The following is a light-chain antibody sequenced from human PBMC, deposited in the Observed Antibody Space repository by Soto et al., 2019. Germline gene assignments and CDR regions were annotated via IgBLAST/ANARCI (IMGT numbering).Light chain of an antibody. CDR3: QHYNSYSEA. Sequence: DIQMTQSPSTLSASVGDRVTITCRASQSIRSSLAWYQKKPGKAPKLLIFDASSLQSGVPSRFSGSGSGTEFTLTISSLQPDDFATYYCQHYNSYSEAFGQGTKVDIK. CDR1: QSIRSS. CDR2: DAS. J-gene: IGKJ1*01. V-gene: IGKV1-5*01.